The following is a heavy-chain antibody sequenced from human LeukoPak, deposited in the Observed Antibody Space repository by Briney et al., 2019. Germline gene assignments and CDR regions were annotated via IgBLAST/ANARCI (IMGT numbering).Heavy chain of an antibody. CDR3: ARGTEYRTFYYYYMDV. D-gene: IGHD1-14*01. Sequence: SETLSLTCTASGGSISSGGYYWNWIRQHPGKGLKWIGYIYYSGSTYYNPSLKSRVTISVDTSKNQFSLKLSSVTAADTAMYYCARGTEYRTFYYYYMDVWGKGTTVTVSS. V-gene: IGHV4-31*03. CDR2: IYYSGST. CDR1: GGSISSGGYY. J-gene: IGHJ6*03.